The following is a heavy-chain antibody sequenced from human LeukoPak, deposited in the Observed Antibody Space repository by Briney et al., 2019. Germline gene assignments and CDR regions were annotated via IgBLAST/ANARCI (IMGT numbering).Heavy chain of an antibody. CDR2: IYYSGST. V-gene: IGHV4-39*07. CDR3: ARDRYSGSYFLNWFDP. D-gene: IGHD1-26*01. J-gene: IGHJ5*02. CDR1: GGSISSSSYY. Sequence: PSQTLSLTCTVSGGSISSSSYYWGWIRQPPGKGLEWIGSIYYSGSTYYNPSLKSRVTISVDTSKNQFSLKLSSVTAADTAVYYCARDRYSGSYFLNWFDPWGQGTLVTVSS.